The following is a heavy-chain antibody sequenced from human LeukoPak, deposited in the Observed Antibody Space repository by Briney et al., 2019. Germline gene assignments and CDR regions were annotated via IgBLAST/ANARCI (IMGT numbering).Heavy chain of an antibody. Sequence: ASVKVSCKASGGTFSSYAISWVRQAPGQGLEWMGGIIPIFGTANYAQKFQGRVTITADESTSTAYMELSSLRSEDTAVYYCARAHPSPDSSGYRAFDIWGQGTMVTVSS. CDR2: IIPIFGTA. CDR3: ARAHPSPDSSGYRAFDI. D-gene: IGHD3-22*01. V-gene: IGHV1-69*13. CDR1: GGTFSSYA. J-gene: IGHJ3*02.